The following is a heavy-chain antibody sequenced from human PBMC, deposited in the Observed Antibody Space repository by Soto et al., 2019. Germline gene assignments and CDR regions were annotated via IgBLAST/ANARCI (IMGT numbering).Heavy chain of an antibody. D-gene: IGHD4-4*01. Sequence: ASGPTLVNPTQTLTLTCTFSGFSLSTSGVGVGWIRQPPGKALEWLALIYWDDDKRYSPSLKSGLTITKDTSKNQVVLTMTNMDPVDTATYYCAHIDYSNHAFYYYYYMDVWGKGTTVTVSS. CDR2: IYWDDDK. CDR1: GFSLSTSGVG. CDR3: AHIDYSNHAFYYYYYMDV. V-gene: IGHV2-5*02. J-gene: IGHJ6*03.